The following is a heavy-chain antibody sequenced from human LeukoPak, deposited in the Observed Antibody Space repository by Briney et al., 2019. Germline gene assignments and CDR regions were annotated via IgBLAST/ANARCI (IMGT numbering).Heavy chain of an antibody. V-gene: IGHV1-18*01. J-gene: IGHJ4*02. D-gene: IGHD2-2*01. Sequence: ASVKVSCKASGYTFTSYGISWVRQAPGQGLEWMGWISAYNGNTNYAQKLQGRVTMTTDTSTSTAYMELRSLRSDDTAVYYCARVLADIVVVPAAPSDYWGQGTLVTVSS. CDR1: GYTFTSYG. CDR2: ISAYNGNT. CDR3: ARVLADIVVVPAAPSDY.